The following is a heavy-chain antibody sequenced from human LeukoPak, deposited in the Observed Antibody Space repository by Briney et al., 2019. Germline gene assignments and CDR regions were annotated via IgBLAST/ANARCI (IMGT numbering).Heavy chain of an antibody. Sequence: SETLSLTCAVYGGSFSGYYWSWIPKPPGKGLEWIGEINHIESTNYNPSLKSRVTISVDTSKNQFSLKLSSVTAADTAVYYCARGLRFMDYWGQGTLVTVSS. CDR1: GGSFSGYY. V-gene: IGHV4-34*01. D-gene: IGHD4-17*01. CDR3: ARGLRFMDY. CDR2: INHIEST. J-gene: IGHJ4*02.